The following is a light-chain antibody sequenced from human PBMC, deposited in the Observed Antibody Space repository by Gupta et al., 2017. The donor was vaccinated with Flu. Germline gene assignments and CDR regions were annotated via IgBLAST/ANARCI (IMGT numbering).Light chain of an antibody. CDR1: SNDVGGSNR. V-gene: IGLV2-11*01. J-gene: IGLJ1*01. CDR2: DVT. CDR3: SSHAGRVTWV. Sequence: SAPTQPRSVSGSPGQSVTISCTGSSNDVGGSNRVSWYQQRPGKAPKLMLYDVTERPAGVPDRFSGSKSGNTASLTISGLQEDDEADYYCSSHAGRVTWVFGTGTTVTVL.